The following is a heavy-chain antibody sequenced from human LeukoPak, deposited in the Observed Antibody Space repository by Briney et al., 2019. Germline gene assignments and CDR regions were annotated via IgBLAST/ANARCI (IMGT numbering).Heavy chain of an antibody. D-gene: IGHD3-22*01. CDR1: VGSISSGDYY. CDR2: ISYSEST. V-gene: IGHV4-30-4*01. Sequence: PSETLSLTCTVSVGSISSGDYYWSWVRQPQGKGLEWIGYISYSESTYYNPSLKSRITISVDTSKNQFSLKLSSVTAADTAVYYCARVESSDSNWFDPWGQGTLVTVSS. CDR3: ARVESSDSNWFDP. J-gene: IGHJ5*02.